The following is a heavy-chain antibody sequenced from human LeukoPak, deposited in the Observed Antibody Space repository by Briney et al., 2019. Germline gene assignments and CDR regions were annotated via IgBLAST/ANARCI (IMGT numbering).Heavy chain of an antibody. Sequence: SETLSLTCAVYGGSLSGYYWSWIRQPTGKGLEWIGEINHSGSTNYNPSLKSRVTISVDTSKNQFSLNLSSVTAADTAVYYCASHGVAGTDDYCGQGTLVTVSS. J-gene: IGHJ4*02. V-gene: IGHV4-34*01. CDR3: ASHGVAGTDDY. D-gene: IGHD6-19*01. CDR1: GGSLSGYY. CDR2: INHSGST.